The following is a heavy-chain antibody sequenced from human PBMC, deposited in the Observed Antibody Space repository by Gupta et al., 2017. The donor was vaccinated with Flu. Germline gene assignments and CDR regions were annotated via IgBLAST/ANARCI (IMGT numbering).Heavy chain of an antibody. CDR1: GFTFTTSA. D-gene: IGHD1-14*01. CDR2: IRRKPNNYAK. J-gene: IGHJ4*02. Sequence: EVQLVESRGDLVQSGGSLRISCSPSGFTFTTSALPLVRQASGKGLDWVGRIRRKPNNYAKAYAASVKGRFTISRDYSKNTAYLQMTSLRTDDTDVYYCTAIKYIDPTTFDYWGQGTLVTVSS. CDR3: TAIKYIDPTTFDY. V-gene: IGHV3-73*01.